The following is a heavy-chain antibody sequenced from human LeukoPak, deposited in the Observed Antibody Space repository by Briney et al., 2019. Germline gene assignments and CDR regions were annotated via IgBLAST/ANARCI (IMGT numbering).Heavy chain of an antibody. CDR1: GYTFTSYG. V-gene: IGHV1-18*04. J-gene: IGHJ6*02. D-gene: IGHD1-26*01. CDR2: ISAYNSNK. Sequence: ASVKVSCKASGYTFTSYGISWVRQAPGQGLEWVAWISAYNSNKNSAEKFQGRVTMTIDTSTSTAYTELRSLKFDDTAVYYCVRHIKPAGPWDGMDVWGQGTMVIVSS. CDR3: VRHIKPAGPWDGMDV.